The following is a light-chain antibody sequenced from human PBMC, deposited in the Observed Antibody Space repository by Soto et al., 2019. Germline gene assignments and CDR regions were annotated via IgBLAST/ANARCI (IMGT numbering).Light chain of an antibody. CDR2: YDN. V-gene: IGLV1-36*01. CDR1: SSNIGNNP. CDR3: ASWDDSLNAYV. J-gene: IGLJ1*01. Sequence: QSVLTQPPSVSEAPRQRVPISCSGSSSNIGNNPVNWYQQLPGQAPKIVIYYDNLLTSGVSDRFSGSKSGISASLAISDLQSDDEADYYCASWDDSLNAYVFGPGTKVTVL.